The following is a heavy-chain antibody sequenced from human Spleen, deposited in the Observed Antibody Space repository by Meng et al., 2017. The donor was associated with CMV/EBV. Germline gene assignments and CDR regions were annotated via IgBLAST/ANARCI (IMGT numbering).Heavy chain of an antibody. J-gene: IGHJ4*02. CDR3: ARDPAAGTTYYFDY. V-gene: IGHV3-30*04. CDR1: GFTFSRYA. CDR2: ISYDGSNK. D-gene: IGHD6-13*01. Sequence: ASGFTFSRYAMHWVRQAPGKGLEWVAVISYDGSNKYYADSVKGRFTISRDNSKNTLYLQMNSLRAEDTAVYYCARDPAAGTTYYFDYWGQGTLVTVSS.